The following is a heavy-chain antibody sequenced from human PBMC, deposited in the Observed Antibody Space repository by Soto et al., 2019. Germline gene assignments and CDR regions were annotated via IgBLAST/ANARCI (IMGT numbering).Heavy chain of an antibody. J-gene: IGHJ5*02. V-gene: IGHV3-21*01. Sequence: EVQLVESGGGLVKPGGSLRLSCAASGFTFSSYSMNWVRQAPGKGLEWVSSISSSSSYIYYADSVKGRFTISRDNAKNSLYLQMNSLRAEDTAVYYCARDLGSNTGWFDPWGQGTLVTVSS. CDR1: GFTFSSYS. CDR2: ISSSSSYI. CDR3: ARDLGSNTGWFDP. D-gene: IGHD7-27*01.